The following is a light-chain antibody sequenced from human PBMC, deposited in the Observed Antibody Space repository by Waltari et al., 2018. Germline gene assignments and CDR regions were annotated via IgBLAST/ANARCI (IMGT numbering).Light chain of an antibody. CDR2: RNT. CDR3: VAWDASLSSPV. J-gene: IGLJ2*01. V-gene: IGLV1-47*01. CDR1: SSNIGSHL. Sequence: QSVLTQTPSASGTPGQRVTISCAASSSNIGSHLVYWYQQLPGTAPKLLIHRNTQRSSGVPDRFSGSKSGTSASLAISGLRSEDEADYYCVAWDASLSSPVFGGGTKLTVL.